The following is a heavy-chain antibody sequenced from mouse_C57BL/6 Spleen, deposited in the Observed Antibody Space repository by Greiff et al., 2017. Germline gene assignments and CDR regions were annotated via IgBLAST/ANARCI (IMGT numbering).Heavy chain of an antibody. CDR1: GFTFSSYA. CDR3: ARDPHYAMGY. V-gene: IGHV5-4*01. J-gene: IGHJ4*01. Sequence: EVQGVESGGGLVKPGGSLKLSCAASGFTFSSYAMSWVRQTPEKRLEWVATISDGGSYTYYPDTVKGRFTISRDNAKNNLDLQMSHLKSEDTAMYYCARDPHYAMGYWGQGTSVTVSS. CDR2: ISDGGSYT.